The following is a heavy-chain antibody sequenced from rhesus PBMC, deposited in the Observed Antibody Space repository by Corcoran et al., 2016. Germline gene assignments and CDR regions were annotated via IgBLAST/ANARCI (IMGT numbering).Heavy chain of an antibody. CDR1: GGSIRDSYY. J-gene: IGHJ4*01. Sequence: QVQLQQSGEGLVKPSETLSLPCAVSGGSIRDSYYWTWIRPPPGKGLAWIGYIGGCRGTTHYNPTCESRVTITTDTPKNQVSLTVTSVTAADTAVYYCATKQSSNWNYDFWGQGVLVTVST. CDR2: IGGCRGTT. V-gene: IGHV4-165*01. D-gene: IGHD1-26*01. CDR3: ATKQSSNWNYDF.